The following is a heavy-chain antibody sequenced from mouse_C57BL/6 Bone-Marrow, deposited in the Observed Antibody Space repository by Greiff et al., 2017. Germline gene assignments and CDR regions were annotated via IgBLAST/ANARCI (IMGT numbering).Heavy chain of an antibody. CDR3: ARGGGYWFAY. CDR2: LSSGGSYT. D-gene: IGHD1-1*02. V-gene: IGHV5-6*02. Sequence: EVKLMESGGDLVKPGGSLKLSCAASGFTFSSYGMSWVRQTPDKRLEWVATLSSGGSYTYYPDSVKGRFTISGDNTKNTLYLQMSSLKSEDTAMYYCARGGGYWFAYWGQGTLVTVSA. J-gene: IGHJ3*01. CDR1: GFTFSSYG.